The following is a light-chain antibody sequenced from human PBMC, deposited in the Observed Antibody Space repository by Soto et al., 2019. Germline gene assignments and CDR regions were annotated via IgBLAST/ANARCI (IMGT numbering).Light chain of an antibody. CDR2: GNH. Sequence: QSVLIQASSMSGTPGQRVTISCSGSSSNIGSNTVNWYQQVPGTAPKLLIYGNHERPSGVPDRFSGSKSGTSASLAISGLQSEDEADYYCAAGDDSLNGWVFGGGTQLTV. CDR1: SSNIGSNT. CDR3: AAGDDSLNGWV. V-gene: IGLV1-44*01. J-gene: IGLJ3*02.